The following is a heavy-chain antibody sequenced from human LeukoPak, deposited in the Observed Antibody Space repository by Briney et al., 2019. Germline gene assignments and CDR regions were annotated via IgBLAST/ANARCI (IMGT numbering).Heavy chain of an antibody. J-gene: IGHJ6*03. CDR2: ISAYNGNT. CDR1: GYTFTSYG. Sequence: ASVKVSCKASGYTFTSYGISWVRQAPGQGLEWMGWISAYNGNTNYAQKLQGRVTMTTDTSTSTAYMELRSLRSDDTAVYYCARYGSGYCSYYYYMDVWGKGTTVTVSS. CDR3: ARYGSGYCSYYYYMDV. D-gene: IGHD3-22*01. V-gene: IGHV1-18*01.